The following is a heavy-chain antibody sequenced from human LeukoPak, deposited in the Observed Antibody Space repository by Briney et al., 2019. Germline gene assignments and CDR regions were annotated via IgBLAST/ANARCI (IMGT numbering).Heavy chain of an antibody. Sequence: TGGSLRLSCTASGLTFSTSGFNWVRQAPGKGLEWVASIGPTGSDRYHADSIKGRFTISRDNANNFLYLQMNSLRAEDTAVYYCATETNGRHYDYWGQGTLLTVSS. D-gene: IGHD1-14*01. J-gene: IGHJ4*02. V-gene: IGHV3-21*06. CDR2: IGPTGSDR. CDR3: ATETNGRHYDY. CDR1: GLTFSTSG.